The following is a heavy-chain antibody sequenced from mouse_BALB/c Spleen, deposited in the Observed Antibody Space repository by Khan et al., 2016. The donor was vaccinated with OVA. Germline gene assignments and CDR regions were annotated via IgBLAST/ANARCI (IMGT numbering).Heavy chain of an antibody. D-gene: IGHD1-1*01. CDR2: VSTGGSYT. Sequence: EVELVESGGDLVKPGGSLKLSCAASGFTFSTYGMSWVRQTPDKRLEWVATVSTGGSYTYYPDSLKGRFTISRDNAENTPYLQISGLKSEDTAMFSCTRLAYYYDSEGFDYWGQGTLVTVSA. CDR3: TRLAYYYDSEGFDY. J-gene: IGHJ3*01. V-gene: IGHV5-6*01. CDR1: GFTFSTYG.